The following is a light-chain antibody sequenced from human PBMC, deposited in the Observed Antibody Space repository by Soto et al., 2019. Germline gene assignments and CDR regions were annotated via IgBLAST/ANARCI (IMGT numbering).Light chain of an antibody. CDR2: QDS. J-gene: IGLJ1*01. Sequence: SYELTQPPSVSVSPGQPASITCSGAKLGDKYACWYQQKPGQSPVLGIYQDSKRPSGIPERFSGSNSGNTATLIISGTQAMDEADYYCQAWDSSTASVFGTGTQLTVL. CDR3: QAWDSSTASV. V-gene: IGLV3-1*01. CDR1: KLGDKY.